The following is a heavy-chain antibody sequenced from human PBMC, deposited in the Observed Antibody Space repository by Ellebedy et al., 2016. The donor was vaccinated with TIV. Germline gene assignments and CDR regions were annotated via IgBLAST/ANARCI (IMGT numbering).Heavy chain of an antibody. D-gene: IGHD6-13*01. V-gene: IGHV4-59*01. CDR1: GGSISSYY. CDR2: IYYSGST. Sequence: SETLSLTXTVSGGSISSYYWSWIRQPPGKGLEWIGYIYYSGSTNYNPPLKSRVTISVDTSKNQFSLKLSSVTAADTAVYYWARAYIAAAGTWWFDPWGQGTLVTVSS. J-gene: IGHJ5*02. CDR3: ARAYIAAAGTWWFDP.